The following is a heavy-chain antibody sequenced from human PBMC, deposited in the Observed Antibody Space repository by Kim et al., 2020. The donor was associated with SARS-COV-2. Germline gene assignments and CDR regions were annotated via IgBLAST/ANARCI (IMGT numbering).Heavy chain of an antibody. CDR1: GFTFSDFW. Sequence: GGSLRLSCVASGFTFSDFWMNWVRQAPGKGLEWVVNIKQDGSEKSYVDSVKGRFTVSRDNGKNSLYLQMNSLRAEDTAVYYCARDRAGGNTMDVWGPGTTVIVSS. CDR3: ARDRAGGNTMDV. J-gene: IGHJ6*02. D-gene: IGHD2-15*01. CDR2: IKQDGSEK. V-gene: IGHV3-7*05.